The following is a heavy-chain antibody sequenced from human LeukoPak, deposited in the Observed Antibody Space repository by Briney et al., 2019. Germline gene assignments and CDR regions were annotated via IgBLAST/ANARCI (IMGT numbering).Heavy chain of an antibody. CDR1: GFTFSSYS. D-gene: IGHD6-19*01. CDR2: ISSSSSYI. J-gene: IGHJ4*02. V-gene: IGHV3-21*01. Sequence: RGSLRLSCAASGFTFSSYSMNWVRQAPGKGLEWVSSISSSSSYIYYADSVKGRFTISRDNAKNSLYLQMNSLRAEDTAVYYCAGLDIAVAGPAFDYWGQGTLVTVSS. CDR3: AGLDIAVAGPAFDY.